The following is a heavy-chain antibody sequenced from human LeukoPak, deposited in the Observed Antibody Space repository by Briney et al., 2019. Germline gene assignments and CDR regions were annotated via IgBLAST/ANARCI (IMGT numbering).Heavy chain of an antibody. V-gene: IGHV4-59*01. CDR3: ARAVITFGGAVAKGFDC. Sequence: SETLSLTCTVSGGSMSSYYWSWIRQPPGKGLEWIGYIYYSGNTDYNPSLKGRVTMSLDTSKNQFSLDLSSVTAADTAVYYCARAVITFGGAVAKGFDCWGQGTLVTVSS. CDR1: GGSMSSYY. J-gene: IGHJ4*02. D-gene: IGHD3-16*01. CDR2: IYYSGNT.